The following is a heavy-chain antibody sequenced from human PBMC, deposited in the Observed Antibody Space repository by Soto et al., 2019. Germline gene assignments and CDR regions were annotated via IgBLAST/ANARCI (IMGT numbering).Heavy chain of an antibody. CDR1: GGSFSGYY. V-gene: IGHV4-34*01. D-gene: IGHD6-19*01. J-gene: IGHJ4*02. CDR3: ARGWSGWRVWLDY. Sequence: QVQLQQWGAGLLKPSETLSLTCAVYGGSFSGYYWSWIRQPPGKGLEWIGEINHRGSTNYNPSLKSLVTISVDTSKKQFSVKLSSVTAADTAVYYCARGWSGWRVWLDYWGQGTLVTVSS. CDR2: INHRGST.